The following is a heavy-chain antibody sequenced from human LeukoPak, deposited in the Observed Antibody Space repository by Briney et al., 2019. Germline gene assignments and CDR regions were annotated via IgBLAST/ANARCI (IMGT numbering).Heavy chain of an antibody. V-gene: IGHV4-39*01. CDR2: IYYSGST. D-gene: IGHD6-6*01. CDR3: ARRRGYSSSSRDWFDP. J-gene: IGHJ5*02. Sequence: PSETLSLTCTVSGGSISSSSFYWGWIRQPPGKGLEWIGSIYYSGSTYYNPSLKSRVTISVDTSKNQFPLKLNSVTAADTAVYYCARRRGYSSSSRDWFDPWGQGTLVTVSS. CDR1: GGSISSSSFY.